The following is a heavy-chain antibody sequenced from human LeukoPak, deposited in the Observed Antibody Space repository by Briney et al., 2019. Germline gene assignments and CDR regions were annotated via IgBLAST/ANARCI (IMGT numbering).Heavy chain of an antibody. D-gene: IGHD3-10*01. CDR3: AKGLVYGSGLDY. J-gene: IGHJ4*02. V-gene: IGHV3-30*18. CDR1: GFTFSSYG. Sequence: GGSLRLSCAASGFTFSSYGMHWVRQAPGKGLEWVAVISYDGSNKYYADSVKGRFTISRDNSKNTLYLQMNSLRAEDTAVYYCAKGLVYGSGLDYWGQGTLVTVSS. CDR2: ISYDGSNK.